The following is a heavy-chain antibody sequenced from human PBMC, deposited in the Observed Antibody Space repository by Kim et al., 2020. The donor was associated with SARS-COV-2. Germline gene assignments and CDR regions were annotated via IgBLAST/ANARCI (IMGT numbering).Heavy chain of an antibody. D-gene: IGHD6-6*01. CDR3: ALGSSAGTNWFDP. J-gene: IGHJ5*02. Sequence: YAQKFQGRVTVTADKSTRTTYMELSSLGSEDTALYYCALGSSAGTNWFDPWGQGTLVTVSS. V-gene: IGHV1-69*02.